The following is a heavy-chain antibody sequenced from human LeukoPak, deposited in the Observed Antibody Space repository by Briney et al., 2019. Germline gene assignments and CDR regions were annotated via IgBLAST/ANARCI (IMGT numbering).Heavy chain of an antibody. CDR3: AKDLSSSGYFYYFDY. CDR2: IYYSGST. V-gene: IGHV4-59*12. CDR1: GGSISSYY. Sequence: SETLSLTCTVSGGSISSYYWSWIRQPPGKGLEWIGYIYYSGSTNYNPSLKSRVTISVDTSKNQFSLKLSSVTAADTAVYYCAKDLSSSGYFYYFDYWGQGTLVTVSS. J-gene: IGHJ4*02. D-gene: IGHD3-22*01.